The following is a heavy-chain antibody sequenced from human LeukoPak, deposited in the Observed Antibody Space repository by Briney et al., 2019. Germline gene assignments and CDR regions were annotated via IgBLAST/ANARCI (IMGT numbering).Heavy chain of an antibody. CDR1: GYY. CDR2: ISHRGST. J-gene: IGHJ4*02. V-gene: IGHV4-38-2*02. D-gene: IGHD3-3*01. CDR3: ARGAEYYAIWRGYAGYSDY. Sequence: PSETLSLTCTVSGYYWGWIRQPPGKGLEWVGSISHRGSTYYNPSLRSRITISLDRSKQKFSLKLTSVTAADTAVYFCARGAEYYAIWRGYAGYSDYWGQGISVTVSS.